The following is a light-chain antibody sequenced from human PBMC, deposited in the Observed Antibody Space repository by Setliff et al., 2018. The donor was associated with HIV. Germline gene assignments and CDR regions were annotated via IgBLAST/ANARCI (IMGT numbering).Light chain of an antibody. Sequence: QSVLTQPASVSGSPGQSITIFCTGTSSDVGGYNLVSWYQHHPDKAPKLIIYEVRERPSGVSNRFSGSKSGNTASLTISGLQAEDEADYYCCSFANSDVFIFGSGTKVTVL. CDR1: SSDVGGYNL. CDR2: EVR. V-gene: IGLV2-23*02. J-gene: IGLJ1*01. CDR3: CSFANSDVFI.